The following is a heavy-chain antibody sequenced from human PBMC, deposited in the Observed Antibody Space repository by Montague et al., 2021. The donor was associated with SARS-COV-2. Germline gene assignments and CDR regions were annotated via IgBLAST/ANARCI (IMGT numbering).Heavy chain of an antibody. V-gene: IGHV4-61*02. CDR1: GGSISSGKYY. Sequence: TLSLTCTVSGGSISSGKYYWSWIRQPAGKGLEWIGRMYTSGSTNYNPSLKSRVTISVDTSKNQFSLKLRSVTAADTAVYYCARDSPVVITLSSWNYSGMDVWGQGTTVTVSS. CDR2: MYTSGST. CDR3: ARDSPVVITLSSWNYSGMDV. J-gene: IGHJ6*02. D-gene: IGHD3-22*01.